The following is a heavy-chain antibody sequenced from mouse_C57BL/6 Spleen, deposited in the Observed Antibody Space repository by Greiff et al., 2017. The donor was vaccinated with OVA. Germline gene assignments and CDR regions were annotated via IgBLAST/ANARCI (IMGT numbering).Heavy chain of an antibody. V-gene: IGHV5-4*01. CDR3: ARDPTRRAMDY. J-gene: IGHJ4*01. CDR2: ISDGGSYT. CDR1: GFTFSSYA. Sequence: DVMLVESGGGLVKPGGSLKLSCAASGFTFSSYAMSWVRQTPEKRLEWVATISDGGSYTYYPDNVKGRFTISRDNAKNNLYLQMSHLKSEDTAMYYCARDPTRRAMDYWGQGTSVTVSS.